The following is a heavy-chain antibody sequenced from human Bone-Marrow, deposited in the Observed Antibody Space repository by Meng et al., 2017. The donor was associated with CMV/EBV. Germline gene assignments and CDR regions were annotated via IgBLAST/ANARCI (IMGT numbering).Heavy chain of an antibody. CDR1: GGSFSGYY. CDR3: ARSYYDFWSGYRNYGMDV. J-gene: IGHJ6*02. Sequence: SETLSLTCAVYGGSFSGYYWSWIRQPPGKGLEWIGEINHSGSTNYNPSLKSRVTISVDTSKNQFSLKLSSVTAADTAVYYCARSYYDFWSGYRNYGMDVWAKGPRSPSP. D-gene: IGHD3-3*01. CDR2: INHSGST. V-gene: IGHV4-34*01.